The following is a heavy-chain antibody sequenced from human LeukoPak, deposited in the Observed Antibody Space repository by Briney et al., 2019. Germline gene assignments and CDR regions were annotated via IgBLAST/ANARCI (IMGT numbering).Heavy chain of an antibody. CDR2: ISSSGGST. J-gene: IGHJ4*02. D-gene: IGHD5-24*01. CDR3: AKDPYGYNSYYFDY. V-gene: IGHV3-23*01. CDR1: GFTFSSYA. Sequence: AGGSLRLSCAASGFTFSSYAMSCVRQAPGKGLEWVSAISSSGGSTYYADSVKGRFTISRDNSKNTLYLQMNSLRVEDTAVYYCAKDPYGYNSYYFDYWGQGTLGTVSS.